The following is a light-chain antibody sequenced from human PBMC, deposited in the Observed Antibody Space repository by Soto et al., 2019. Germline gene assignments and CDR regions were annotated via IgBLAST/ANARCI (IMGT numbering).Light chain of an antibody. V-gene: IGKV3-11*01. Sequence: EIVLTQSPATLSLSPGERATLSCRASQSVTSYLAWYQHKPGQAPRLLIYDASNRATGIPARFSGSGSGTDFTLTISSLEPEDFAVYYCQQRSHWPPRLTFGGGTKVEIK. CDR2: DAS. CDR3: QQRSHWPPRLT. CDR1: QSVTSY. J-gene: IGKJ4*01.